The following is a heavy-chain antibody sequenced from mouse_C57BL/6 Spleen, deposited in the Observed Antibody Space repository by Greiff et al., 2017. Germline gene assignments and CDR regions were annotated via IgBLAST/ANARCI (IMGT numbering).Heavy chain of an antibody. J-gene: IGHJ2*01. CDR2: IYPSDSET. V-gene: IGHV1-61*01. CDR1: GYTFTSYW. CDR3: ARGHYCDY. Sequence: VQLQQPGAELVRPGSSVKLSCKASGYTFTSYWMDWVKQRPGQGLEWIGNIYPSDSETHYNQKFKDKATLTVDKSSSTAYMQLSSLTSEDSAVYYCARGHYCDYWGQGTTLTVSS.